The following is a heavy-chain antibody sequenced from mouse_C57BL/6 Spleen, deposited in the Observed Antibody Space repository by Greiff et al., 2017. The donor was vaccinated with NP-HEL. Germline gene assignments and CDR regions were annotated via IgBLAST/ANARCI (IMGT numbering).Heavy chain of an antibody. CDR1: GFTFSDYG. D-gene: IGHD2-3*01. CDR2: ISSGSSTI. CDR3: AMGNLYYCDY. V-gene: IGHV5-17*01. Sequence: DVKLVESGGGLVKPGGSLKLSCAASGFTFSDYGMHWVRQAPEKGLEWVAYISSGSSTIYYADTVKGRFTISRDNAKNTLFLQMTRLRSEDTALYYCAMGNLYYCDYGGKGTTRTVSS. J-gene: IGHJ2*01.